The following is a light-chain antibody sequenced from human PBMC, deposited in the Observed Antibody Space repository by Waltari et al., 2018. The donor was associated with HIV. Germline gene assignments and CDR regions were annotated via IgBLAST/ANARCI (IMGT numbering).Light chain of an antibody. J-gene: IGKJ3*01. Sequence: VLTQSPGTLSLSPGESATLPCRASQSVSSYLAWYQQKPGQAPRLLIYAASTRATGIPDSFSGSGSGTDFTLSIRRLEPADFAVYYCQQYGTSPLTFGPGTKVDIK. V-gene: IGKV3-20*01. CDR2: AAS. CDR1: QSVSSY. CDR3: QQYGTSPLT.